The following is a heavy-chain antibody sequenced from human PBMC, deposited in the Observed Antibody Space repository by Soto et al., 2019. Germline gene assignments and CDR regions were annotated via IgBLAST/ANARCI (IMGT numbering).Heavy chain of an antibody. D-gene: IGHD5-12*01. CDR2: VYYTGIA. V-gene: IGHV4-59*08. CDR1: GGSLTSYY. Sequence: QVQLQESGPGLVKPSETLSLTCTVSGGSLTSYYWSWIRQPPGKGLEWIGFVYYTGIARYNPSLKCRVPISVDTSKNHFSLKLTSVTAADTPISYCARRIVSTETFDYWGQGTLVTVSS. J-gene: IGHJ4*02. CDR3: ARRIVSTETFDY.